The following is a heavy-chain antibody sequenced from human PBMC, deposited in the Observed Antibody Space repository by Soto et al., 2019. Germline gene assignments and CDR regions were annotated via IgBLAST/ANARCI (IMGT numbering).Heavy chain of an antibody. CDR2: IYYSGST. CDR3: ARSMVGPMVRGVITWFDP. Sequence: SETLSLTCTVSGGSISSSSYYWGWIRQPPGKGLEWIGSIYYSGSTYYNPSLKSRVTISVDTSKNQFSLKLSSVTAADTAVYYCARSMVGPMVRGVITWFDPWGQGTLVTVSS. D-gene: IGHD3-10*01. J-gene: IGHJ5*02. CDR1: GGSISSSSYY. V-gene: IGHV4-39*01.